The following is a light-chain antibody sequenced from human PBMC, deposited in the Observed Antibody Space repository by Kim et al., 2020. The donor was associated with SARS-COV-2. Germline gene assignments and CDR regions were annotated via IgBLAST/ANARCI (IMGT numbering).Light chain of an antibody. CDR3: ASYAGTNIGV. CDR1: SRDVGAYNY. V-gene: IGLV2-8*01. Sequence: QSALTQPPSASGSPGQSVTISCTGTSRDVGAYNYVSWYQQHPGEAPKLIIYEVSERPSGVPDRFSGSKSGTTASLTVSGLQAEDEADYYCASYAGTNIGVFGTGTKVTVL. J-gene: IGLJ1*01. CDR2: EVS.